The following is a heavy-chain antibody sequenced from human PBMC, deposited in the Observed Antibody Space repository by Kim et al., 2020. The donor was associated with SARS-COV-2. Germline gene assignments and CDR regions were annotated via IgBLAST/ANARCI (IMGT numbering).Heavy chain of an antibody. J-gene: IGHJ6*02. CDR1: GFTFSSYG. Sequence: GGSLRLSCAASGFTFSSYGMHWVRQAPGKGLEWVAVIWYDGSNKYYADSVKGRFTISRDNSKNTLYLQMNSLRAEDTAVYYCAKWFGELLSGMDVCGQGATVSVSS. CDR3: AKWFGELLSGMDV. CDR2: IWYDGSNK. V-gene: IGHV3-33*06. D-gene: IGHD3-10*01.